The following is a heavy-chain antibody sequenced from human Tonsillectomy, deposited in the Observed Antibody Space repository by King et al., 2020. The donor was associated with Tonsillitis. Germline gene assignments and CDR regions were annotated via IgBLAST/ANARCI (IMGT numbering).Heavy chain of an antibody. CDR2: ISWDGAST. CDR3: AKVGRRKYNSPCFLIN. D-gene: IGHD6-19*01. J-gene: IGHJ4*02. Sequence: VQLVESGGIMVQPGGSLRLSCAASGFTFDDYSMHWVRQAPGKRLEWVSLISWDGASTYYADSVKGRFTISRDNRKNSVYLQMNGLRTEDAALYYCAKVGRRKYNSPCFLINWGQGPLAIVPS. V-gene: IGHV3-43*01. CDR1: GFTFDDYS.